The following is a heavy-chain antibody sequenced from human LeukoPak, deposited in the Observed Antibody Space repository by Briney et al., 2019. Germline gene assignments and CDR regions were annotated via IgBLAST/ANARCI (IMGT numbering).Heavy chain of an antibody. D-gene: IGHD3-22*01. CDR2: IIPIFGTA. Sequence: ASVKVSCKASGYTFTSYGISWVRQAPGQGLEWMGGIIPIFGTANYAQKFQGRVTITADESTSTAYMELSSLRSEDTAVYYCARSSYYYDSSGYRNWFDPWGQGTLVTVSS. CDR3: ARSSYYYDSSGYRNWFDP. V-gene: IGHV1-69*01. J-gene: IGHJ5*02. CDR1: GYTFTSYG.